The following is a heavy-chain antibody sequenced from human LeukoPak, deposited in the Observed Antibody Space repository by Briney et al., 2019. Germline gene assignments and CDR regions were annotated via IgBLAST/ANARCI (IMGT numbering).Heavy chain of an antibody. CDR1: YX. CDR2: INPGDSHT. CDR3: ARRIIVPAATWDYMDV. J-gene: IGHJ6*03. Sequence: YXXGXXRQMPGKGLEWMGIINPGDSHTRYTPSFPGQVTISAATSISTAYLQWSSLRASDTAMYYCARRIIVPAATWDYMDVWGKGXXV. D-gene: IGHD2-2*01. V-gene: IGHV5-51*01.